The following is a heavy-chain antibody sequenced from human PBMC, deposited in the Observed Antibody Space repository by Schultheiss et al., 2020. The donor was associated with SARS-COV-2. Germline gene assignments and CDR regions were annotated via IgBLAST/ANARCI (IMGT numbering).Heavy chain of an antibody. D-gene: IGHD2-2*01. Sequence: GGSLRLSCAASGFTFSSYGMHWVRQAPGKGLEWVAVISYDGSNKYYADSVKGRFTISRDNAKNSLYLQMNSLRAEDTAVYYCARGLVPAATWEKLYYYYYYMDVWGKGTTVTVSS. CDR1: GFTFSSYG. J-gene: IGHJ6*03. CDR3: ARGLVPAATWEKLYYYYYYMDV. CDR2: ISYDGSNK. V-gene: IGHV3-30*12.